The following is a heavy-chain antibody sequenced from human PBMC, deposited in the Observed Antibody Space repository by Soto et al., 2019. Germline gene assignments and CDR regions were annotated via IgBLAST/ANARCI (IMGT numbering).Heavy chain of an antibody. V-gene: IGHV4-31*03. CDR3: ARDRRFCSTASCLTGDFYYPMDV. D-gene: IGHD2-2*01. CDR2: IFYDGTT. Sequence: SETLSLTCSVSGASIRSGVFKWSWIRQHPGKGLEWIGYIFYDGTTYYNPSLKGRVIISVDTSDNSFSLNLNSVTAADTAMYYCARDRRFCSTASCLTGDFYYPMDVWGQGTTVTLSS. J-gene: IGHJ6*02. CDR1: GASIRSGVFK.